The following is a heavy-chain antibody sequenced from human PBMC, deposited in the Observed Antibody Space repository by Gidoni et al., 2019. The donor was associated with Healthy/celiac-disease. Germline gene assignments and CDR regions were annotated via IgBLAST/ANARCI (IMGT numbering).Heavy chain of an antibody. V-gene: IGHV3-33*01. CDR3: ARGYGGGEAADY. Sequence: QVQRVESGGGVVQPGRSLRLTCAASGITFSSYGMHWVRQAPGKGLEWVAVIWYDGSNKYYADSVKGRFTTSRDNSKNTLYLQMNSLRAEDTAVYYCARGYGGGEAADYWGQGTLVTVSS. CDR1: GITFSSYG. D-gene: IGHD2-21*01. J-gene: IGHJ4*02. CDR2: IWYDGSNK.